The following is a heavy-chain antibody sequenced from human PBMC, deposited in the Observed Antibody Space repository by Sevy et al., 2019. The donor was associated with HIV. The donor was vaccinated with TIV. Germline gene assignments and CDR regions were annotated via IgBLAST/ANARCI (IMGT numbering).Heavy chain of an antibody. CDR1: GFTFSAYS. D-gene: IGHD2-21*01. CDR3: ARAGGDCYSKNECWFVS. Sequence: GGSLRLSCAASGFTFSAYSMNWVRQAPGKGLEWVSYISSSSGTIYYAESVKGKFTISRDNAKSSLYLQMNGLRAEDTAVYYCARAGGDCYSKNECWFVSWGQGTLVTVSS. CDR2: ISSSSGTI. J-gene: IGHJ5*01. V-gene: IGHV3-48*01.